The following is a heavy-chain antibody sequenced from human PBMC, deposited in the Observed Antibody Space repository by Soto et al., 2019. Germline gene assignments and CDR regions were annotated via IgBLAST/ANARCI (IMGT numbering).Heavy chain of an antibody. CDR3: AKEKGRFGERNFDY. D-gene: IGHD3-10*01. CDR1: GFTFSSYG. J-gene: IGHJ4*02. CDR2: ISYDGSNK. V-gene: IGHV3-30*18. Sequence: QVQLVESGGGVVQPGRSLRLSCAASGFTFSSYGMHWVRQAPGKGLEWVAVISYDGSNKYYADSVKGRFTISRDNSKNTLYLQMNSLRAEDTAVYYCAKEKGRFGERNFDYWGQGTLVTVSS.